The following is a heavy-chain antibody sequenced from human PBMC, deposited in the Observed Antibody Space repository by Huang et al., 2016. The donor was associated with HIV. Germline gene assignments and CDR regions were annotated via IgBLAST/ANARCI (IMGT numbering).Heavy chain of an antibody. CDR2: INPSDGST. CDR3: ARDRDFYDSSGYWGFNYFDY. Sequence: QVQLVQSGAEVKKPGASVKVSCKASGYAFTSYYMHWVRQAPGQGLEWMGIINPSDGSTSDAKKFQGRVTTTRDTSTNTVFMELSSLRSEDTAVYYCARDRDFYDSSGYWGFNYFDYWGQGTLVTVSS. V-gene: IGHV1-46*01. J-gene: IGHJ4*02. CDR1: GYAFTSYY. D-gene: IGHD3-22*01.